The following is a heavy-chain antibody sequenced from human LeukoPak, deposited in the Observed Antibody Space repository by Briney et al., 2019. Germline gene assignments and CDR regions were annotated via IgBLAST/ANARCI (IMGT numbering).Heavy chain of an antibody. Sequence: GESLKISCKGSGYSFTSYWIGWVRQMLGKGLEWMGIIYPGDSDTRYSPSFQGQVTISADKSISTAYLQWSSLKASDTAMYYCARRRITMVRGVPGGYYFDYWGQGTLVTVSS. D-gene: IGHD3-10*01. CDR3: ARRRITMVRGVPGGYYFDY. CDR1: GYSFTSYW. CDR2: IYPGDSDT. J-gene: IGHJ4*02. V-gene: IGHV5-51*01.